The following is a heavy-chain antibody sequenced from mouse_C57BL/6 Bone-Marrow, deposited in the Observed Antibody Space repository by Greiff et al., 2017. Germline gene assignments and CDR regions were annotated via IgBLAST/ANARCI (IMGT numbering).Heavy chain of an antibody. V-gene: IGHV1-26*01. CDR2: INPNNGGT. CDR3: ARDYYGSRWYFDY. D-gene: IGHD1-1*01. J-gene: IGHJ2*01. CDR1: GYTFTDYY. Sequence: EVQLQQSGPELVKPGASVKISCKASGYTFTDYYMNWVKQSHGKSLEWIGAINPNNGGTSYNQKLKGKATLTVDKSSSTAYMELRSLTSEDSAVYYCARDYYGSRWYFDYWGQGTILTVSS.